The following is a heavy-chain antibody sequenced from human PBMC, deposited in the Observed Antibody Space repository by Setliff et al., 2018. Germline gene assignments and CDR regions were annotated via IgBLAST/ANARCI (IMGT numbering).Heavy chain of an antibody. D-gene: IGHD2-15*01. CDR3: AKRGPYCSGGTCHYYFDY. J-gene: IGHJ4*02. Sequence: PGGSLRLSCAASGFTFVNYWMHWVRQAPGKGLVWVSRVNSDGSSTSYADSVKGRFTISRDNAKNTLYLQMNSLRAEDTAVYYCAKRGPYCSGGTCHYYFDYWGQGTLVTVSS. V-gene: IGHV3-74*01. CDR1: GFTFVNYW. CDR2: VNSDGSST.